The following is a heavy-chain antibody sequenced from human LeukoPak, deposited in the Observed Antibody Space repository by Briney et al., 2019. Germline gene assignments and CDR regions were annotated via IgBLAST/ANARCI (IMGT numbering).Heavy chain of an antibody. CDR1: EFTFSSYG. D-gene: IGHD4-17*01. CDR3: ATPGDYGGH. Sequence: GGSLRLSCAASEFTFSSYGFYWVRQAPGKGLEWVASISSSGSYIYYGDSLKGRVTISRDNAKNSVNLQVKNLRANDTALYYCATPGDYGGHWGQGTLVIVSS. CDR2: ISSSGSYI. V-gene: IGHV3-21*01. J-gene: IGHJ4*02.